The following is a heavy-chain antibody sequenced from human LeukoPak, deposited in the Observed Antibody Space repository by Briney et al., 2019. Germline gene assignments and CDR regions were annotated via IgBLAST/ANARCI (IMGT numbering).Heavy chain of an antibody. Sequence: ASVKVSCKASGYTFTSYGISWVRQAPGQGLEWMGGIIPIFGTANYAQKFQGRVTITADESTSTAYMELSSLRSEDTAVYYCASDYYGSGSYYNYYYYMDVWGKGTTVTISS. CDR3: ASDYYGSGSYYNYYYYMDV. CDR1: GYTFTSYG. J-gene: IGHJ6*03. CDR2: IIPIFGTA. D-gene: IGHD3-10*01. V-gene: IGHV1-69*13.